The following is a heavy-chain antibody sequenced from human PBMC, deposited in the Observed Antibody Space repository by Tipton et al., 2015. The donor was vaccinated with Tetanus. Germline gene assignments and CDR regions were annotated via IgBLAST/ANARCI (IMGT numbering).Heavy chain of an antibody. J-gene: IGHJ4*02. CDR3: ARDQARGARGWNYFDF. V-gene: IGHV4-31*03. Sequence: TLCLTCTVSGVSISGGRYYWSWIRQRPGKGLEWIGDIYSSGSTYTDPSLKGRVTISVDTSENQFSLRLNSVTAADTAVYYCARDQARGARGWNYFDFWGLGTLVTVSS. CDR2: IYSSGST. D-gene: IGHD1-26*01. CDR1: GVSISGGRYY.